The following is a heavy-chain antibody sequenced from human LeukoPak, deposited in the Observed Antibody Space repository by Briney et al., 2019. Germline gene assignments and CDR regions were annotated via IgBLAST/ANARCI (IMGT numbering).Heavy chain of an antibody. V-gene: IGHV3-66*01. J-gene: IGHJ6*02. D-gene: IGHD2-15*01. CDR3: ARDASGYCSGGSCYSEPYYYYGMDV. Sequence: SGGSLRLSCAASGFTVSSNYMSWVRQAPGKGLEWVSVIYSGGSTYYADSVKGRFTISRDNSKNTLYLQMNSLRAEDTAVYYCARDASGYCSGGSCYSEPYYYYGMDVWGQGTTVTVSS. CDR2: IYSGGST. CDR1: GFTVSSNY.